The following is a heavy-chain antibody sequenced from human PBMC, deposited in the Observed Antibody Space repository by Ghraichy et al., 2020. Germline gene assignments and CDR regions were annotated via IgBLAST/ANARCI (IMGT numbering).Heavy chain of an antibody. CDR1: GGSFSGYY. CDR2: INHSGST. D-gene: IGHD1-26*01. CDR3: ARRGSYYS. J-gene: IGHJ4*02. V-gene: IGHV4-34*01. Sequence: SETLSLTCAVYGGSFSGYYWSWIRQPPGKGLEWIGEINHSGSTNYNPSLKSRVTISVDTSKNQFSLKLSSVTAADTAVYYCARRGSYYSWGQGTLVTVSS.